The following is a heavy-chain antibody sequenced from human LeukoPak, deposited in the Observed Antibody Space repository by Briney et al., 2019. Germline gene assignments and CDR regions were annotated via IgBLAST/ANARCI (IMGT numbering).Heavy chain of an antibody. V-gene: IGHV1-8*03. CDR3: ARGLVWSGLLLVL. CDR2: MNPNSGNT. D-gene: IGHD3-3*01. J-gene: IGHJ4*02. Sequence: ASVKVSCKASGYTFTSYDINWVRQATGQGLEWMGWMNPNSGNTGYAQKLQGRVTITRNTSISTAYMELSSLRSEDTAVYYCARGLVWSGLLLVLWGQGTLVTVSS. CDR1: GYTFTSYD.